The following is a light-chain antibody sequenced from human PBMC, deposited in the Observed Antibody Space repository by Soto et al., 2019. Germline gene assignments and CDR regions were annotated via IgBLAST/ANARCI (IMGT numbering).Light chain of an antibody. CDR2: EVS. J-gene: IGLJ3*02. CDR1: SSDVGGYKY. Sequence: QSALTQPASVSGSPGQSITISCTGTSSDVGGYKYVSWYQQHPGKAPKLMIYEVSNRPSGVSNRFSGSKSGNTASLTISGLQADDEACYYCSSYTSSSTWVLGGGNK. CDR3: SSYTSSSTWV. V-gene: IGLV2-14*01.